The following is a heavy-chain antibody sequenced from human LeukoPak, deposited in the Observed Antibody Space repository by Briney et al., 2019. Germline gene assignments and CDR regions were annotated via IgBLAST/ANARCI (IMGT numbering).Heavy chain of an antibody. CDR1: GYSFTSFG. Sequence: GASVKVSCKASGYSFTSFGMNWVRQAPGQGLEWMGWINPNSGDTNYAQKFQGRVTMTRDTSINTAYMELSSLRSDDTAVYYCAREGYITNRPFDYWGQGTLVTVSS. CDR3: AREGYITNRPFDY. J-gene: IGHJ4*02. CDR2: INPNSGDT. D-gene: IGHD6-13*01. V-gene: IGHV1-2*02.